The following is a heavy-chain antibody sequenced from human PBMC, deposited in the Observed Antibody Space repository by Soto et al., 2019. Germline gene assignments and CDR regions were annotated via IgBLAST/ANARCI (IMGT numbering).Heavy chain of an antibody. V-gene: IGHV1-3*01. D-gene: IGHD3-22*01. Sequence: QVQLVQSGAEVKKPGASVKVSCKASGYTFTNYAMHWVRQAPGQRLEWMGWINAGNGNTKYSQQFQGRVTITRDTSASTAYMELRSLRSEDTAVYYCARSSGYYSLEYGGQGTLVTVSS. J-gene: IGHJ4*02. CDR2: INAGNGNT. CDR3: ARSSGYYSLEY. CDR1: GYTFTNYA.